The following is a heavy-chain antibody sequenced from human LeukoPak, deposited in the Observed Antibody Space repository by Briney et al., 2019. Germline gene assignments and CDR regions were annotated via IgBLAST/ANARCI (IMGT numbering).Heavy chain of an antibody. CDR2: INHSGST. D-gene: IGHD6-13*01. J-gene: IGHJ4*02. CDR1: GGSFSGYY. V-gene: IGHV4-34*01. Sequence: SETLSLTCAVYGGSFSGYYWSWIRQPPGKGLEWIGEINHSGSTNYNLSLKSRVTISVDTSKNQFSLKLSSVTAADTAVYYCARGGRYSSSWSRDFDYWGQGTLVTVSS. CDR3: ARGGRYSSSWSRDFDY.